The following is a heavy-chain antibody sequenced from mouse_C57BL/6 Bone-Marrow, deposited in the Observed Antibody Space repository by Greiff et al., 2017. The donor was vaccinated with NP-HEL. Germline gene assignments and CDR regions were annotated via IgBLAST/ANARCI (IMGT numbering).Heavy chain of an antibody. V-gene: IGHV2-9-1*01. Sequence: VQVVESGPGLVAPSQSLSITCTVSGFSLTSYAISWVRQPPGKGLEWLGVIWTGGGTNYNSALKSRLSISKDNSKSQVFLKMNSLQTDDTARYYCARFYDGYLYWYFDVWGTGTTVTVSS. CDR2: IWTGGGT. D-gene: IGHD2-3*01. CDR1: GFSLTSYA. J-gene: IGHJ1*03. CDR3: ARFYDGYLYWYFDV.